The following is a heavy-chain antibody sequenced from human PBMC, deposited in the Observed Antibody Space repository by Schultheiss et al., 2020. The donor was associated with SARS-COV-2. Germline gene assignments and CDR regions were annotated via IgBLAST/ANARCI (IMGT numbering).Heavy chain of an antibody. V-gene: IGHV4-34*01. CDR3: VRGVGTGTYSDSFDI. D-gene: IGHD3-10*01. Sequence: SETLSLTCAVSDGSFSDYYWTWIRQTPGKGLEWIGEVSQAGSTKYNPSLKSRVTISIDTSKNEFSLKLKSVTAADTAVFFCVRGVGTGTYSDSFDIWGQGTRVTVSS. J-gene: IGHJ3*02. CDR1: DGSFSDYY. CDR2: VSQAGST.